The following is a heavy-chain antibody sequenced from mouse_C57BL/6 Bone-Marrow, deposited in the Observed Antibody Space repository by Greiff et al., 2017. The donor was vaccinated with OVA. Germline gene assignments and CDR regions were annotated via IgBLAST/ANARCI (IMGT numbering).Heavy chain of an antibody. CDR2: IDPENGDT. V-gene: IGHV14-4*01. D-gene: IGHD1-1*01. CDR3: TTSTTVVDAWFAY. Sequence: QLQQSGAELVRPGASVKLSCTASGFNIKDDYMHWVKQRPEQGLEWIGWIDPENGDTEYASKFQGKATITADTSSNTAYLQLSSLTSEDTAVYYCTTSTTVVDAWFAYWGQGTLVTVSA. J-gene: IGHJ3*01. CDR1: GFNIKDDY.